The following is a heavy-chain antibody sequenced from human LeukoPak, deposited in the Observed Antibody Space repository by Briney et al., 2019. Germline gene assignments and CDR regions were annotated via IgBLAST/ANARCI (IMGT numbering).Heavy chain of an antibody. J-gene: IGHJ3*02. CDR2: ISSSSSYI. CDR1: VFTFSSYS. CDR3: ARDRSYYDLNSAFDI. D-gene: IGHD3-22*01. V-gene: IGHV3-21*01. Sequence: GGSLRLSCAASVFTFSSYSMNWVRQAPGKGLEWVSSISSSSSYIYYADSVKGRFTISRDNAKNSLYLQMNSLRAEDTAVYYCARDRSYYDLNSAFDIWGQGTMVTVSS.